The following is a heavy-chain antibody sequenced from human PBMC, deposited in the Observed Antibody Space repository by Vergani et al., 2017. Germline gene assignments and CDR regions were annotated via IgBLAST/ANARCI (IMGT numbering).Heavy chain of an antibody. J-gene: IGHJ6*03. CDR1: GFTFDDYA. CDR3: AKDIRGYYGSGIYSPTRSYYYYYRDV. CDR2: VSWNSGSI. D-gene: IGHD3-10*01. V-gene: IGHV3-9*01. Sequence: EVQLVESGGGLVQPGRSLRLSCAASGFTFDDYAMHWVRQAPGKGLEWVSGVSWNSGSIGYADSVKGRFTISRDNSTNSLYLQMNSLRAEDTDLYYCAKDIRGYYGSGIYSPTRSYYYYYRDVWGKGTTVTVSS.